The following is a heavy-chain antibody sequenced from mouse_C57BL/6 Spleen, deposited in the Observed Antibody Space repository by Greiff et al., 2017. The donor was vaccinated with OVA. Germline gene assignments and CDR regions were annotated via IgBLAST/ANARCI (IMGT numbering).Heavy chain of an antibody. CDR2: ISSGGSYT. CDR3: ARRGATKGYFDY. Sequence: EVHLVESGGDLVKPGGSLKLSCAASGFTLSSDGMSWVRQTPDKRLEWVATISSGGSYTYYPDSMKGRITISRDNAKNTLYLQMSSLKTEDKAMYYCARRGATKGYFDYWGQGTTLTVSS. D-gene: IGHD3-1*01. V-gene: IGHV5-6*01. CDR1: GFTLSSDG. J-gene: IGHJ2*01.